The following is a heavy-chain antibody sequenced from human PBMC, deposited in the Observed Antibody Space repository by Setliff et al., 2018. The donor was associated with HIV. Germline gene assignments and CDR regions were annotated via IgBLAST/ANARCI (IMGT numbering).Heavy chain of an antibody. CDR3: ARVGSYWSTFDY. J-gene: IGHJ4*02. CDR1: GYPLTTYG. CDR2: INTETGNP. V-gene: IGHV7-4-1*02. D-gene: IGHD1-26*01. Sequence: ASVKVSCKASGYPLTTYGISWVRQAPGQGPEWMGWINTETGNPMYAQGFTGRFVFSLDTSVSTAYLQISSLKTEDTAMYYCARVGSYWSTFDYWGQGALVTVSS.